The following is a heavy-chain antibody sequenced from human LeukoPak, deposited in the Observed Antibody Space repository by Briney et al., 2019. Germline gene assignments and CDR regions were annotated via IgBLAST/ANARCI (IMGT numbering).Heavy chain of an antibody. Sequence: SQTLSLTCTVSGGSISSGDYYWSWIRQPPGKGLEWIGSIYYGGSTYYNPSLKSRVTISVDTSKNQFSLKVNSVTAADTAVYYCARDAGHQLSRRNYYAMDVWGQGTTVTVSS. CDR2: IYYGGST. V-gene: IGHV4-39*07. CDR3: ARDAGHQLSRRNYYAMDV. D-gene: IGHD2-2*01. J-gene: IGHJ6*02. CDR1: GGSISSGDYY.